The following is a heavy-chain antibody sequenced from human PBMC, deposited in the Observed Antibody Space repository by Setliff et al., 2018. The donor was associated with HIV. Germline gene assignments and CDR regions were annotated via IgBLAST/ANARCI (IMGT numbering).Heavy chain of an antibody. Sequence: ASVKVSCKASGYTFTDYFMHWVRQAPGQGLEWMGWISVYNGNTDYAQKVQGRVTMTTDTSTTTAYMELRSLRSDDTAVYYCARVRTLDTPVDAFDIWGQGTMVTV. CDR3: ARVRTLDTPVDAFDI. D-gene: IGHD2-15*01. J-gene: IGHJ3*02. CDR2: ISVYNGNT. CDR1: GYTFTDYF. V-gene: IGHV1-18*04.